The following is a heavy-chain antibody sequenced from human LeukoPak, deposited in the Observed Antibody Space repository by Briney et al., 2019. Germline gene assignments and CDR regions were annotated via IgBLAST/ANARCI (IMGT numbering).Heavy chain of an antibody. Sequence: PGGSLRLSCAASGFTFSSYAMSWVPQAPGKGLEWVSDISGSGGSTYYADSVKGRFTISRDNSKNTLYLPMKSLRAEDTAVYYCAKVVAAAATDYFDESKQRTLVTVSS. J-gene: IGHJ4*02. D-gene: IGHD6-25*01. V-gene: IGHV3-23*01. CDR1: GFTFSSYA. CDR3: AKVVAAAATDYFDE. CDR2: ISGSGGST.